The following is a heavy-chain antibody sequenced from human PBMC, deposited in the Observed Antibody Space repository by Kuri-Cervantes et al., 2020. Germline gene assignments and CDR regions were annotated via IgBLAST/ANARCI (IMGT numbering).Heavy chain of an antibody. Sequence: SETLSLTCAVYGGSFSGYYWSWIRQPPGKGLEWIGEINHSGSTNYNPSIKSRVTISVDTSKNQCSLKLSSVTAADTAVYYCARGLQLGIDAFDIWGQGTMVTVSS. J-gene: IGHJ3*02. CDR3: ARGLQLGIDAFDI. CDR2: INHSGST. V-gene: IGHV4-34*01. CDR1: GGSFSGYY. D-gene: IGHD7-27*01.